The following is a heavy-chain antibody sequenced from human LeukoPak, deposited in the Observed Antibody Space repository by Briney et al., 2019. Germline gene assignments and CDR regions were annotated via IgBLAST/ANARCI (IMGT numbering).Heavy chain of an antibody. Sequence: QPGGSLRLSCAASGFTFSSYWMSWVRQAPGKGLEWVANIKQDGSEKYYVDSVKGRFTISRDNAKNSLYLQMNSLRAEDTAVYYCARDLPIHSPEAIFDPVDAFDIWGQGTMVTVSS. J-gene: IGHJ3*02. CDR1: GFTFSSYW. CDR2: IKQDGSEK. D-gene: IGHD3-3*01. CDR3: ARDLPIHSPEAIFDPVDAFDI. V-gene: IGHV3-7*01.